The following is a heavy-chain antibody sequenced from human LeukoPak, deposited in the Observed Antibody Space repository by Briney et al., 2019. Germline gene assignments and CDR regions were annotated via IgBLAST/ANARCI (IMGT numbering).Heavy chain of an antibody. CDR3: ARASQTRYYDFWSGYFVGGMDV. CDR1: GFTFSSYE. D-gene: IGHD3-3*01. J-gene: IGHJ6*02. Sequence: GGSLRLSCAASGFTFSSYEMNWVRQAPGKGLEWVSYISSSGSTIYYADPVKGRFTISRDNAKNSLYLQMNSLRAEDTAVYYCARASQTRYYDFWSGYFVGGMDVWGQGTTVTVSS. CDR2: ISSSGSTI. V-gene: IGHV3-48*03.